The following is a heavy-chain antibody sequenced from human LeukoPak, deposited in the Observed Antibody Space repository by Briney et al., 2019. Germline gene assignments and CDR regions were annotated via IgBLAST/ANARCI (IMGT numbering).Heavy chain of an antibody. CDR1: GYTFTSYY. V-gene: IGHV1-46*01. D-gene: IGHD2-15*01. Sequence: ASVKVSCKASGYTFTSYYMHWVRQAPGQGLEWMGIINPSGGSTSYAQKFQGRVTITADKSTSTAYMELSSLRSEDTAVYYCARMGLPSADDAFDIWGQGTMVTVSS. J-gene: IGHJ3*02. CDR2: INPSGGST. CDR3: ARMGLPSADDAFDI.